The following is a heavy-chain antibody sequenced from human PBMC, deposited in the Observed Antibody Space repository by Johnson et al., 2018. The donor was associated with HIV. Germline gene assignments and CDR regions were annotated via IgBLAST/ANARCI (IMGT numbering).Heavy chain of an antibody. CDR3: AKDHIVVVTAKDAFDI. V-gene: IGHV3-30*02. CDR2: IRFDVSTK. D-gene: IGHD2-21*02. CDR1: GFTFSSFG. Sequence: QVQLVESGGGVVQPGGSLRLSCAASGFTFSSFGMHWVRQAPGKGLEWVAFIRFDVSTKNYADSVKGRFTISRDNSKNTLYLQMNSLRAEDTAVYYCAKDHIVVVTAKDAFDIWGQGTMVTVSS. J-gene: IGHJ3*02.